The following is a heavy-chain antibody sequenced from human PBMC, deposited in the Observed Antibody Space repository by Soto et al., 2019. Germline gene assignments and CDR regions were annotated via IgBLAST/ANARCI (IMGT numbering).Heavy chain of an antibody. V-gene: IGHV4-31*03. Sequence: PSETLSLTCTVSGGSISSGGYYWSWIRQHPGKGLEWIGYIYYSGSTYYNPSLKSRVTISADTSKNQFSLKLSSVTAADTAVYYCARIPYSSSWYGFDYWGQGTLVTVSS. CDR3: ARIPYSSSWYGFDY. CDR2: IYYSGST. CDR1: GGSISSGGYY. D-gene: IGHD6-13*01. J-gene: IGHJ4*02.